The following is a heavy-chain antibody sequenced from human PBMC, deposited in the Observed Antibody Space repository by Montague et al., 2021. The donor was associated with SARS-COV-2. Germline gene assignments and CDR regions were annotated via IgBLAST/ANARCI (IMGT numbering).Heavy chain of an antibody. D-gene: IGHD3-10*01. CDR1: SGSIISSGYY. CDR3: ARGMIRGVTTPFDY. J-gene: IGHJ4*02. V-gene: IGHV4-39*02. CDR2: IYYSGTT. Sequence: SETLSLTCTVSSGSIISSGYYWGWLLQPPGKELEWIGNIYYSGTTYYNPSLQSRGTISVDTSKNHLSLRLSSVTAADTAVYFCARGMIRGVTTPFDYWGQGSQVTASS.